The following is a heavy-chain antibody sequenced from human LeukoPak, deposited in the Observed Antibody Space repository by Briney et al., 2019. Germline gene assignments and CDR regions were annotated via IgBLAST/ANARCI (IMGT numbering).Heavy chain of an antibody. Sequence: PGGSLRLSCTASGFTFSSYAMSWVRQAPGKGLEWFSAMSGSGGSTYYADSVKGRFTISRDNSKNTLYLQMNSLRAEDTAVYYCAKALATAYYYYYMDVWGKGTTVTVSS. D-gene: IGHD1-26*01. CDR1: GFTFSSYA. CDR2: MSGSGGST. V-gene: IGHV3-23*01. J-gene: IGHJ6*03. CDR3: AKALATAYYYYYMDV.